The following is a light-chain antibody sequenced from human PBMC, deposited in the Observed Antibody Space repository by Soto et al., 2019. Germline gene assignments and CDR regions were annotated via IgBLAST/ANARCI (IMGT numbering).Light chain of an antibody. Sequence: EIVLTQSPATLSSSPGERATLSCGASQSVSSSHLAWYQQRSGLAPRILIYDASSKDTGIPDTFSGGGSGTDLNLTISRLEAEDVVVYYCQRYGSSPYTFGQGIKLEIK. V-gene: IGKV3D-20*01. CDR1: QSVSSSH. CDR3: QRYGSSPYT. CDR2: DAS. J-gene: IGKJ2*01.